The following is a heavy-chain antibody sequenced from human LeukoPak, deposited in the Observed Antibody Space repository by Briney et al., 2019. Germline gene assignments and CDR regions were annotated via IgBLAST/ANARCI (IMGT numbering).Heavy chain of an antibody. CDR2: IIPIFGTA. CDR3: ARTVTAYSWWFDP. Sequence: SVKVSCKASGGTFSSYAISWVRQAPGQGLEWMGGIIPIFGTANYAQKFQGRVTITADESTSTAYMELSSLGSEDTAVYYCARTVTAYSWWFDPWGQGTLVTVSS. V-gene: IGHV1-69*13. D-gene: IGHD2-21*02. CDR1: GGTFSSYA. J-gene: IGHJ5*02.